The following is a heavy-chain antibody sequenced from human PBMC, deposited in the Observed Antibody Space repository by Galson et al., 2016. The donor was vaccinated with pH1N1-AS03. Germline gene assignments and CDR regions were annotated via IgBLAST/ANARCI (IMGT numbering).Heavy chain of an antibody. CDR3: ARIQRLGGSGFDP. D-gene: IGHD1-26*01. CDR2: ISTYNNDT. J-gene: IGHJ5*02. V-gene: IGHV1-18*01. Sequence: SVKVSCKASGYTLSSYGINWVRQAPGQGLEWMGWISTYNNDTNYAQTLQGRVTMTTDTSTNTAYIELRSLRSDDTAVYYCARIQRLGGSGFDPWGQGTLVTVSS. CDR1: GYTLSSYG.